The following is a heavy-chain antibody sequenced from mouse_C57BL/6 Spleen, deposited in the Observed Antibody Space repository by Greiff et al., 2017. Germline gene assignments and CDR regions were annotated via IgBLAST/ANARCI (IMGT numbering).Heavy chain of an antibody. Sequence: VQLQQSGAELVKPGASVKISCKASGYAFRSYWMNWVKQRPGKGLEWIGQIYPGDGDTNYNGKFKGKATLTADKSSSTAYMQLSSLTSEDSAVYFCAKGAYYYGSYFDYWGQGTTLTVSS. CDR3: AKGAYYYGSYFDY. V-gene: IGHV1-80*01. J-gene: IGHJ2*01. D-gene: IGHD1-1*01. CDR2: IYPGDGDT. CDR1: GYAFRSYW.